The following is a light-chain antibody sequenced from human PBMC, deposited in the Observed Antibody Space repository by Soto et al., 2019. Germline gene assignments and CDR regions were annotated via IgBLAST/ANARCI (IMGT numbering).Light chain of an antibody. Sequence: EIVMTQSPATLSVSPGARVTLSCRASQSVSYNLAWYQQKPGQAPRLLIYGPSTRATGIPARFSGSGSGTEFTLTISSLQSEDFALYYCQQYNNWPRTFGQGTKVDI. J-gene: IGKJ1*01. CDR2: GPS. CDR1: QSVSYN. V-gene: IGKV3-15*01. CDR3: QQYNNWPRT.